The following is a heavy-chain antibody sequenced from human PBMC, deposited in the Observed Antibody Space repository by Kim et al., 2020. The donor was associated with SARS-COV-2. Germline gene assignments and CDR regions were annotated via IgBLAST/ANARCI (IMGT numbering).Heavy chain of an antibody. Sequence: GGSLRLSCAASGFTFSSYAMSWVRQAPGKGLEWVSAISGSGGSTYYADSVKGRFTISRDNSKNTLYLQMNSLRAEDTAVYYCAKDLRSFSSSWDDYYYYGLYVWGQGTTVTVSS. J-gene: IGHJ6*02. CDR2: ISGSGGST. D-gene: IGHD6-13*01. V-gene: IGHV3-23*01. CDR1: GFTFSSYA. CDR3: AKDLRSFSSSWDDYYYYGLYV.